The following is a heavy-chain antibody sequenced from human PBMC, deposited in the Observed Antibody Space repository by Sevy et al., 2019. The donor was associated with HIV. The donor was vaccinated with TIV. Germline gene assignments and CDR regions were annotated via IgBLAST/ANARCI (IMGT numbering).Heavy chain of an antibody. V-gene: IGHV1-18*01. D-gene: IGHD6-19*01. CDR1: GYTFTSYG. CDR2: ISAYNGNT. Sequence: ASVKVSCKASGYTFTSYGISWVRQAPGQGLEWMGWISAYNGNTNYAQKLQGRVTMTTDTSTSTAYMELRSLGSDDTAVYYCARDRVAVDYYGMDVWGQGTTVTVSS. J-gene: IGHJ6*02. CDR3: ARDRVAVDYYGMDV.